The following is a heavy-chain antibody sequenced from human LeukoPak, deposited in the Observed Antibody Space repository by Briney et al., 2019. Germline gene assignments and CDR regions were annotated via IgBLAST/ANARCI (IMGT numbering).Heavy chain of an antibody. D-gene: IGHD3-10*01. CDR2: IRSNYAT. CDR1: GFTFSGSA. CDR3: TRLYDGSGTYYNDDY. J-gene: IGHJ4*02. Sequence: GGSLRLSCAGSGFTFSGSAIHWVRQASGKGLEWVGRIRSNYATTYAASMKGRFTISRDDSQNTAYLQINSLKTEDTAVYYCTRLYDGSGTYYNDDYWGQGTLVTVSS. V-gene: IGHV3-73*01.